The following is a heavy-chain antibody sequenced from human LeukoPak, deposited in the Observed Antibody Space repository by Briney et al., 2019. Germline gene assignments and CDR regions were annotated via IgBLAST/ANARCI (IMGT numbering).Heavy chain of an antibody. CDR3: ARSGIAVAGDY. J-gene: IGHJ4*02. D-gene: IGHD6-19*01. CDR1: GGSISSGSYY. Sequence: SETLSLTCTVSGGSISSGSYYWSWIRQPPGKGLEWIGSIYYSGSTYYNPSLKSRVTISVDTSKNQFSLKLSSVTAADTAVYYCARSGIAVAGDYWGQGTLVTVSS. CDR2: IYYSGST. V-gene: IGHV4-39*07.